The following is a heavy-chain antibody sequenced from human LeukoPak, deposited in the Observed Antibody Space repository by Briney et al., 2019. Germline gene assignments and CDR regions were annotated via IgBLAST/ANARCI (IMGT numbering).Heavy chain of an antibody. CDR3: ARDWVEMATPHYYYYGMDV. D-gene: IGHD5-24*01. CDR1: GFTFTSHD. Sequence: ASVKVSCKTSGFTFTSHDYNWVRQATGQGLEWMGWMNPNSGSTGYAQKFQGRVTMTRDTSITTVYMELSSLTSEDTAVYYCARDWVEMATPHYYYYGMDVWGQGTLVTVSS. J-gene: IGHJ6*02. CDR2: MNPNSGST. V-gene: IGHV1-8*01.